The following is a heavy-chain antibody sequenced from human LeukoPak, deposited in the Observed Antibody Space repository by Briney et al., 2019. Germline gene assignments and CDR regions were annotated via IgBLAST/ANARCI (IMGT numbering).Heavy chain of an antibody. CDR1: GYTFTSYG. CDR2: ISAYNGNT. Sequence: ASVKVSCKASGYTFTSYGISWVRQAPGQGLEWMGWISAYNGNTNYAQKLQGRVTMTTDTSTSTAYMELRSLRSDDTAVYYCARVGTSHANLAYYYNYYMDVWGKGTTVTVSS. D-gene: IGHD1-14*01. CDR3: ARVGTSHANLAYYYNYYMDV. J-gene: IGHJ6*03. V-gene: IGHV1-18*01.